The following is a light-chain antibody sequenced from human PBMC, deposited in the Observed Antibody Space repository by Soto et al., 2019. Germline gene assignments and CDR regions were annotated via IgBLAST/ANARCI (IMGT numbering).Light chain of an antibody. V-gene: IGLV2-14*01. CDR3: SSYAQRYIWV. J-gene: IGLJ3*02. CDR1: SSDVGDDGF. Sequence: QSALTQPASVSGSPGQSITISCTGTSSDVGDDGFVSWYQQYPGKAPNLMIYKVSNRPSGVSNRFSGSRSANKASLTISGLQAEDEADYYCSSYAQRYIWVFGGGTKLTVL. CDR2: KVS.